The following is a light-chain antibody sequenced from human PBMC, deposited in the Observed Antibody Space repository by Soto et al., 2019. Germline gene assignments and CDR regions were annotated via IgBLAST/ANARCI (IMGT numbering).Light chain of an antibody. Sequence: ESVLTQSPGTLSLSPGERATLSCRASQSVSNNYLAWYQQKPGQAPRLLIYGASSRASGVPARFSGSGSGTDFTLTISRLEPEDFAVYYCQQYGSSSWTFGQGTKVDIK. CDR2: GAS. CDR3: QQYGSSSWT. CDR1: QSVSNNY. V-gene: IGKV3-20*01. J-gene: IGKJ1*01.